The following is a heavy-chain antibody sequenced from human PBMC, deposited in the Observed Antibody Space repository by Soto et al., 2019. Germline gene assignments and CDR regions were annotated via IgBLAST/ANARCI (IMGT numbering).Heavy chain of an antibody. CDR1: GDTFNFYS. Sequence: QVQLVQSGAEVKRPGSSVKVSCKASGDTFNFYSINWVRQAPGVGLEWVGRVNPILSMSNYAQRFQGRVTMTADKSTSTAYMKLRSLRSEDTASYYCASSYGSGYRAFDYWGQGALVTVSS. V-gene: IGHV1-69*02. D-gene: IGHD3-10*01. CDR2: VNPILSMS. J-gene: IGHJ4*02. CDR3: ASSYGSGYRAFDY.